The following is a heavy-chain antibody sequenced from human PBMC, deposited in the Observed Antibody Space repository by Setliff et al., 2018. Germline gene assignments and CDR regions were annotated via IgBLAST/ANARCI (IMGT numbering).Heavy chain of an antibody. D-gene: IGHD2-21*02. V-gene: IGHV3-7*01. CDR2: INQDGSET. J-gene: IGHJ4*02. CDR3: ARASKGLYCGSDCFYTFDS. Sequence: PGGSLRLSCAASGFTFSNYYMSWIRQAPGKGLEWVANINQDGSETYYVDSLKGRFSVSRDNGKNSLYLQMNSLRAEDTAVYYCARASKGLYCGSDCFYTFDSWGPGTLVTVSS. CDR1: GFTFSNYY.